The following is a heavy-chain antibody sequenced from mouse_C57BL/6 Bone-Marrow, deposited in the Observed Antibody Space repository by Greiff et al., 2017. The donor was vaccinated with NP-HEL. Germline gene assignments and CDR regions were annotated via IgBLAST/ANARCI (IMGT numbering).Heavy chain of an antibody. CDR3: ARPAQAPYAY. D-gene: IGHD3-2*02. CDR1: GYAFTNYL. Sequence: QVQLQQSGAELVRPGTSVKVSCKASGYAFTNYLIEWVKQRPGQGLEWIGVINPGSGGTNYNEKFKGQATLTADKSSSTAYMQLSSLTSENSAVDLCARPAQAPYAYWGQGTLVTVSA. CDR2: INPGSGGT. V-gene: IGHV1-54*01. J-gene: IGHJ3*01.